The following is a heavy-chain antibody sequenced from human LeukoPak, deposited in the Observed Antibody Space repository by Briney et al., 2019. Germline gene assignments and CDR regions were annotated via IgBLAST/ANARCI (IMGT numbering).Heavy chain of an antibody. Sequence: ASVKVSCKASGYTFTSYGISWVRQAPGQGLEWMGWISAYNGNTNYAQKLQGRVTMTTDTSTSTAYMELRSLRSDDTAVYYCARGLDIVVVPAAMVDYYYMDVWGKGTTVTVSS. J-gene: IGHJ6*03. CDR1: GYTFTSYG. V-gene: IGHV1-18*01. D-gene: IGHD2-2*01. CDR3: ARGLDIVVVPAAMVDYYYMDV. CDR2: ISAYNGNT.